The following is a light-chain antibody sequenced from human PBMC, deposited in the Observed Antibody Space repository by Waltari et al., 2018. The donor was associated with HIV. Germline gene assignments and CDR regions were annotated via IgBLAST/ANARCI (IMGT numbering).Light chain of an antibody. V-gene: IGLV2-23*02. Sequence: QSALTQPASVSGSPGQSITISCTGTSSDAGTYNLVSWYQQPPGEAPKLILFEVDELPSGVCSLFSGSKSGYTGSLTISGVQAEDKAYYYCCSYANSSTSFYVFGSGTKVTVL. CDR1: SSDAGTYNL. J-gene: IGLJ1*01. CDR2: EVD. CDR3: CSYANSSTSFYV.